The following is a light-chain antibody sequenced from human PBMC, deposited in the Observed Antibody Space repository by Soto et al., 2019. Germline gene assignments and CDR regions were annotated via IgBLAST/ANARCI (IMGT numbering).Light chain of an antibody. V-gene: IGKV4-1*01. CDR3: QQYYGTPLT. J-gene: IGKJ4*01. CDR2: WAS. CDR1: QNVLYSSNNRNY. Sequence: DIVMTQSPDSLAVSLGERATINCKSSQNVLYSSNNRNYLAWYQQKPGQPPKLLFYWASTRQSGVPDRFSGSGSGTDFTLSISSLHAEYVAVYYCQQYYGTPLTFGGGTKVEIK.